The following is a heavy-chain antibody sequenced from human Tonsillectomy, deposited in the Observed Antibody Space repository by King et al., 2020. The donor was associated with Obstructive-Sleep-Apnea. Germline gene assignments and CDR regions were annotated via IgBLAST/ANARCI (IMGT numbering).Heavy chain of an antibody. CDR1: GGSISSSSYY. CDR2: IYYSGST. Sequence: QLQESGPGLVKPSETLSLTCTVSGGSISSSSYYWGWIRQPPGKGLEWIGSIYYSGSTYYNPSLKSRVTISVDTSKNQFSLKLSSVTAADTAVYYCARHTILVWFGDGEYFDYWGQGTLVTVSS. J-gene: IGHJ4*02. D-gene: IGHD3-10*01. CDR3: ARHTILVWFGDGEYFDY. V-gene: IGHV4-39*01.